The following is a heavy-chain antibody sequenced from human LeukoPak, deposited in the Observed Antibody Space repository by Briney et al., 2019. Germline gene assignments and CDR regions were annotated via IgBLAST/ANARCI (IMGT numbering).Heavy chain of an antibody. CDR2: INPNSGGT. CDR1: GYTFTGYY. Sequence: ASVKVSCKASGYTFTGYYMHWVRQAPGQGLEWMGWINPNSGGTNYAQKFQGRVTMTRDTSISTAYMELSRLRSDDTAVYYCARDYGPYYDFWSGSRGAFDIWGQGTMVTVSS. V-gene: IGHV1-2*02. D-gene: IGHD3-3*01. CDR3: ARDYGPYYDFWSGSRGAFDI. J-gene: IGHJ3*02.